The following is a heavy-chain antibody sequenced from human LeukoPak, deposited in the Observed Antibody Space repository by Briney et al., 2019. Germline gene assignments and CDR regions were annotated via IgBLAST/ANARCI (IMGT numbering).Heavy chain of an antibody. Sequence: SETLSLTCAVYGGSFSGYCWSWIRQPPGKGLEWIGEINHSGSTNYNPSLESRVTISVDTSKNQFSLKLSSVTAADTAVYYCARVGSSGYCDETRGAFDIWGQRTIVTVSS. D-gene: IGHD3-22*01. CDR2: INHSGST. V-gene: IGHV4-34*01. J-gene: IGHJ3*02. CDR3: ARVGSSGYCDETRGAFDI. CDR1: GGSFSGYC.